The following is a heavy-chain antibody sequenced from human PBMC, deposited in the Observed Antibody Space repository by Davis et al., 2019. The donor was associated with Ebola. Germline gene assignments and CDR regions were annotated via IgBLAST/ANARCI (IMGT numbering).Heavy chain of an antibody. V-gene: IGHV3-74*01. D-gene: IGHD6-19*01. CDR3: ARGAVGVAGRNYYYYMDV. J-gene: IGHJ6*03. CDR1: GFTFSSYW. CDR2: INTDGSST. Sequence: GESLKISCAASGFTFSSYWMHWVRQAPGKGLVWVSRINTDGSSTTYADSVKGRFTISRDNAKNTLYLQMNSPRAEDTAVYYCARGAVGVAGRNYYYYMDVWGKGTTVTVSS.